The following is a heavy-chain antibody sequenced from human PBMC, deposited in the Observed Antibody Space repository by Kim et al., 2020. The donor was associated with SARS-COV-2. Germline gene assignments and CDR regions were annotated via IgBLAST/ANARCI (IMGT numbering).Heavy chain of an antibody. Sequence: GGSLRLSCAASGFTFDDYAMHWVRQAPGKGLEWVSLISGDGGSTYYADSVKGRFTISRDNSKNSLYLQMNSLRTEDTALYYCAKDIGDDILTGYYRYPARYYYGMDVWGQGTTVTVSS. V-gene: IGHV3-43*02. CDR3: AKDIGDDILTGYYRYPARYYYGMDV. CDR1: GFTFDDYA. CDR2: ISGDGGST. D-gene: IGHD3-9*01. J-gene: IGHJ6*02.